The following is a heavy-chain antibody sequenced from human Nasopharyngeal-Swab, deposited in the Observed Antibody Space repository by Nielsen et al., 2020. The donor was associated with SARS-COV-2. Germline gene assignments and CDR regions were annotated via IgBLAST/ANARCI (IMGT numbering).Heavy chain of an antibody. CDR1: GDRVPSKSAA. V-gene: IGHV6-1*01. D-gene: IGHD1-26*01. Sequence: SQTPSLTRFISGDRVPSKSAARNWLRQSPSTGLEWPGRTYYKSKWSTDYAASVKGRITINPDTSKNQFSLQLKSVNPEDTAVYYLLRDGIGATRRYFYYYGMDVWGQGTTVTVSS. J-gene: IGHJ6*02. CDR3: LRDGIGATRRYFYYYGMDV. CDR2: TYYKSKWST.